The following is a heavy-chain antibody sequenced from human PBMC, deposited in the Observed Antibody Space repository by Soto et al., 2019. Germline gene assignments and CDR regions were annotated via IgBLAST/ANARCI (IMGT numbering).Heavy chain of an antibody. V-gene: IGHV1-58*01. J-gene: IGHJ5*02. Sequence: ASVKVSCKASGFTFTSSAVQWVRQARGQRLEWIGWIVVGSGNTNYAQKFQERVTITRDMSTSTAYMELSSLRSEDTAVYYCAADPLGIVVVGFDPWGQGTLVTVSS. D-gene: IGHD3-22*01. CDR3: AADPLGIVVVGFDP. CDR1: GFTFTSSA. CDR2: IVVGSGNT.